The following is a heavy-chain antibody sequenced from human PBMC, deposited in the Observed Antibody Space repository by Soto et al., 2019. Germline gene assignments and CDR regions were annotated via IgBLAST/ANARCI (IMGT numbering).Heavy chain of an antibody. Sequence: PGGSLRLSCVVSGFTFSTYWMSCVRQAPGKGLEWVANIKEDGSEKYYLDSVKGRFTIYRDNAKNSLYLQMNSLRAEDTAVYYCARDTVVGPTTLDYWGQGTLVTVSS. J-gene: IGHJ4*02. CDR2: IKEDGSEK. CDR3: ARDTVVGPTTLDY. D-gene: IGHD1-26*01. CDR1: GFTFSTYW. V-gene: IGHV3-7*03.